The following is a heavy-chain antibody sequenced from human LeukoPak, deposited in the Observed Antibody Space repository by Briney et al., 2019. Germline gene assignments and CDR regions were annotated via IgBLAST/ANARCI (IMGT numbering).Heavy chain of an antibody. D-gene: IGHD3-10*01. CDR2: IIPIFGTA. Sequence: GASVKVSCKASGYTFNSYGISWVRQAPGQGFEWMGGIIPIFGTANYAQKFQGRVTITADESTSTAYMELSSLRSEDTAVYYCARDRRGSRAYYYYGMDVWGQGTTVTVSS. CDR3: ARDRRGSRAYYYYGMDV. V-gene: IGHV1-69*13. CDR1: GYTFNSYG. J-gene: IGHJ6*02.